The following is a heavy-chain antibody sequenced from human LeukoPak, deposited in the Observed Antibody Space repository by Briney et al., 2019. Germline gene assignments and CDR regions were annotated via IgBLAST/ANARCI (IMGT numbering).Heavy chain of an antibody. CDR3: AREDTELAYCGGDCWYYFDY. D-gene: IGHD2-21*02. V-gene: IGHV6-1*01. CDR1: GDSVSSKSTA. CDR2: TYYRSKWYN. J-gene: IGHJ4*02. Sequence: SQTLSLTCAISGDSVSSKSTAWNWIRQSPSRGLEWLGRTYYRSKWYNDYAVSVKSRITINPDTSKNQFSLQLNSVTPEDTAVYYCAREDTELAYCGGDCWYYFDYWGQGTLVTVSS.